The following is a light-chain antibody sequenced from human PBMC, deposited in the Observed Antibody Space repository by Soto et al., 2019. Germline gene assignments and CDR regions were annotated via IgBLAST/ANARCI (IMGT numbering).Light chain of an antibody. CDR3: QQRSNWLT. CDR2: DAS. J-gene: IGKJ4*01. Sequence: EIVMTQSPASLSVSPGERATLSCRASQSIRTNLAWYIQKPGQAPRLLIYDASNRATGIPARFSGSGSGTDFTLTISSLEPEDFAVYYCQQRSNWLTFGGGTKVDIK. CDR1: QSIRTN. V-gene: IGKV3-11*01.